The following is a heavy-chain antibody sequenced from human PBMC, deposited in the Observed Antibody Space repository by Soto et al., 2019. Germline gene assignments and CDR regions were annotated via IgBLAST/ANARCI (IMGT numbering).Heavy chain of an antibody. CDR2: IYHSGST. CDR1: GGSISSGGYS. J-gene: IGHJ6*02. Sequence: SETLSLTCNVSGGSISSGGYSWSWIRQPPGKGLEWIGYIYHSGSTYYNPSLKSRVTISVDRSKNQFSLKLSSVTAADTAVYYCARYKIKSYSPLVRDYYDAMDVWGQGTTVTVSS. V-gene: IGHV4-30-2*01. CDR3: ARYKIKSYSPLVRDYYDAMDV. D-gene: IGHD3-10*01.